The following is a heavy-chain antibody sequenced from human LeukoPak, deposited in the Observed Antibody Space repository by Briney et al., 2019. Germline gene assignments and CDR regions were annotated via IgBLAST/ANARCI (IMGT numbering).Heavy chain of an antibody. V-gene: IGHV3-30-3*01. CDR1: GFTFSSYA. CDR3: ARDGPWERVDFDC. CDR2: ISYDGSNK. Sequence: GGSLRLSCAASGFTFSSYAMHWVRQAPGKGLEWVAVISYDGSNKYYADSVKGRFTISRDNSKNTLYLQMNSLRAEDTAVYYCARDGPWERVDFDCWGQGTLVTVFS. D-gene: IGHD1-26*01. J-gene: IGHJ4*02.